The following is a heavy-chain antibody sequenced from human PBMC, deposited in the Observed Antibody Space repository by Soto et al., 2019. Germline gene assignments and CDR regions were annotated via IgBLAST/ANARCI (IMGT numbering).Heavy chain of an antibody. Sequence: QVQLVQSGAEVKKPGASVKVSCKASGYTFTGYYMHWVRQAPGQGLEWMGWINPNSGGTNYAQKFQGCVTMTRDTSISTAYMELSRLRSDDTAVYYCAREGGDYYDSSGRSYYFDYWGQGTLVTVSS. CDR1: GYTFTGYY. CDR2: INPNSGGT. D-gene: IGHD3-22*01. J-gene: IGHJ4*02. V-gene: IGHV1-2*04. CDR3: AREGGDYYDSSGRSYYFDY.